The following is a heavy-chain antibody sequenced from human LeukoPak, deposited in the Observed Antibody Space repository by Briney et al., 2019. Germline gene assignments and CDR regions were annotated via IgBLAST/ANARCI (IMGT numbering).Heavy chain of an antibody. Sequence: SETLSLTCTVSGGSISSSSYYWGWIRQPPGKGREWIGSIYYSGSTYYNPSLKSRVTISVDTSKNQFSLKLSSVTAADTAVYYCARDHPYDFWSGYSDTYNWFDPWGQGTLVTVSS. V-gene: IGHV4-39*07. CDR3: ARDHPYDFWSGYSDTYNWFDP. D-gene: IGHD3-3*01. CDR2: IYYSGST. J-gene: IGHJ5*02. CDR1: GGSISSSSYY.